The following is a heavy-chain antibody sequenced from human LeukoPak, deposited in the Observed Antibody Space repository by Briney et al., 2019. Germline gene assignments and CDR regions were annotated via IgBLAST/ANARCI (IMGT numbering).Heavy chain of an antibody. J-gene: IGHJ6*02. V-gene: IGHV1-69*04. CDR3: ARDWDIVVVPAANYYYYYGMDV. CDR1: GYTFTSYD. D-gene: IGHD2-2*01. CDR2: IIPILGIA. Sequence: SVKVSCKASGYTFTSYDINWVRQAPGQGLEWMGRIIPILGIANYAQKFQGRVTITADKSTSTAYMELSSLRSEDTAVYYCARDWDIVVVPAANYYYYYGMDVWGQGTTVTVSS.